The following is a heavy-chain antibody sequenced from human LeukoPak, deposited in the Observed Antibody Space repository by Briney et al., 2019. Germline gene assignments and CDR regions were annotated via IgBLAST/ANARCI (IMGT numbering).Heavy chain of an antibody. J-gene: IGHJ4*02. V-gene: IGHV4-39*01. CDR3: ARHAPSYFDY. CDR2: IYYSGST. Sequence: SETLSLTCTVSGGSISSSRYYWGWIRQPPAKGLEWIGSIYYSGSTYYNPSLKSRVTISVDTSKNQFSLKLSSVTAADTAVYYCARHAPSYFDYWGQGTLVTVSS. CDR1: GGSISSSRYY.